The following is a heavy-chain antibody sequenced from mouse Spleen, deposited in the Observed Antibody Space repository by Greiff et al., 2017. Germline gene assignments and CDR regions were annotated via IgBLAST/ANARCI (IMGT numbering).Heavy chain of an antibody. J-gene: IGHJ3*01. CDR1: GFTFSSYA. V-gene: IGHV5-9-3*01. D-gene: IGHD2-4*01. CDR2: ISSGGSYT. CDR3: ARRGGYDYEFAY. Sequence: EVQLVESGGGLVKPGGSLKLSCAASGFTFSSYAMSWVRQTPEKRLEWVATISSGGSYTYYPDSVKGRFTISRDNAKNTLYLQMSSLRSEDTAMYYCARRGGYDYEFAYWGQGTLVTVSA.